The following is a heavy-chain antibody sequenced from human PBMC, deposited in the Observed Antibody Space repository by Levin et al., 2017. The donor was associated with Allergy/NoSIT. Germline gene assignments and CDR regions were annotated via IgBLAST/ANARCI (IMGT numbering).Heavy chain of an antibody. D-gene: IGHD1-26*01. CDR2: IKQDGSEK. CDR1: GFTFSTYW. J-gene: IGHJ6*02. Sequence: GGSLRLSCAASGFTFSTYWMSWVRQAPGKGLEWVAKIKQDGSEKNYVDSVKGRFTISRDNSKNSLYLQMNSLRAADTAVYYCARESFFGMDVWGQGTTVTASS. CDR3: ARESFFGMDV. V-gene: IGHV3-7*01.